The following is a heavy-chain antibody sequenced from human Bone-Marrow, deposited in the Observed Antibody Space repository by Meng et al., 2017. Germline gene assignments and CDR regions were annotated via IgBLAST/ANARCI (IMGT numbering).Heavy chain of an antibody. Sequence: GGSLRLSCAASGFTFSSYSMNWVRQAPGKGLEWVSSISSSSSYVYYADSVKGRFTISRDNAKNSLYLQMNSLRAEDTAVYYCAKDLGRIAVAGTRYWGQGTLVTVSS. D-gene: IGHD6-19*01. CDR2: ISSSSSYV. CDR3: AKDLGRIAVAGTRY. CDR1: GFTFSSYS. V-gene: IGHV3-21*04. J-gene: IGHJ4*02.